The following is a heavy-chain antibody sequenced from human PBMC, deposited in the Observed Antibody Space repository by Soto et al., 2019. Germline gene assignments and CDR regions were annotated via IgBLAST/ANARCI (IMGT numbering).Heavy chain of an antibody. V-gene: IGHV3-11*01. J-gene: IGHJ4*02. CDR1: GFTFKNHY. D-gene: IGHD6-13*01. CDR3: ARQYSSMLDL. CDR2: ISDSGSSI. Sequence: QVQLVESGGGLVKPGGSLRLSCAASGFTFKNHYMTWLRQAPGKGLEWVSYISDSGSSIYYADSVKGRFTISRDNAKNSLLLEMNSLRGEDTAVYYCARQYSSMLDLWGQGTLVTVSS.